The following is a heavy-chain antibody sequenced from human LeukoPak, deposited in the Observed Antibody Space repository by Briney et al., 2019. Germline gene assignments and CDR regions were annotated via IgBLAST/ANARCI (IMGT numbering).Heavy chain of an antibody. CDR2: INPNSGGT. CDR3: ATVLLGYCSGGSCYWFDP. V-gene: IGHV1-2*02. J-gene: IGHJ5*02. D-gene: IGHD2-15*01. CDR1: GYTFTGYY. Sequence: ASVKVSCKASGYTFTGYYMHWVRRAPGQGLEWMGWINPNSGGTNYAQKFQGRVTMTRDTSISTAYMELSRLRSDDTAVYYCATVLLGYCSGGSCYWFDPWGQGTLVTVSS.